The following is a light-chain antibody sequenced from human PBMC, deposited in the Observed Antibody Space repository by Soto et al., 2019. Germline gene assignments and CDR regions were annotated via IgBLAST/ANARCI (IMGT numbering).Light chain of an antibody. CDR3: QHRSTWWT. CDR2: DAS. V-gene: IGKV3-11*01. J-gene: IGKJ1*01. CDR1: QSISNF. Sequence: IVLTQSPATLSLSPGDRATLSCRASQSISNFLAWYQHIPGQAPRLLIYDASNRATGIAVKFSGSGFGTDFTLTISSLEPDDSAVYYCQHRSTWWTFGQGTKVEIK.